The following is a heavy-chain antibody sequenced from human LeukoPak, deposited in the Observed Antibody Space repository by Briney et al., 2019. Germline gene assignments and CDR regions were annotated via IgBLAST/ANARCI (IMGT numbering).Heavy chain of an antibody. CDR3: ARGGVLLWFGELLRPNNWFDP. J-gene: IGHJ5*02. CDR2: INHSGST. CDR1: GGSFSGYY. V-gene: IGHV4-34*01. D-gene: IGHD3-10*01. Sequence: SETLSLTCAVYGGSFSGYYWSWIRQPPGKGLEWIGEINHSGSTNYNPSLKSRVTISVDTSKIQFSLKLSSVTAADTAVYYCARGGVLLWFGELLRPNNWFDPWGQGTLVTVSS.